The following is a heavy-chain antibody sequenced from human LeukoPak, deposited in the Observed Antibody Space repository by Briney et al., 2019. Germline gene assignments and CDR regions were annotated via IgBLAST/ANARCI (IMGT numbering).Heavy chain of an antibody. J-gene: IGHJ5*02. CDR1: GFTFSSYA. D-gene: IGHD2-2*01. Sequence: GGSLRLSCAASGFTFSSYAMSWVRQAPGKGLEWVSAISGSGGSTYYADSVKGRFTISRDNSKNTLYLQMNSLRAEDTAVYYCAKADEDIVVVPAATTIGNWFDPWGQGTLVIVS. V-gene: IGHV3-23*01. CDR2: ISGSGGST. CDR3: AKADEDIVVVPAATTIGNWFDP.